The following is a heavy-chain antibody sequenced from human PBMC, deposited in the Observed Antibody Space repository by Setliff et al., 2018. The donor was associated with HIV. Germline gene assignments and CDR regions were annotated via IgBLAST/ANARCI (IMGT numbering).Heavy chain of an antibody. CDR2: IYPDESDS. CDR3: ARDHCSSSGCYEYSYYGMDV. V-gene: IGHV5-51*01. D-gene: IGHD2-2*01. J-gene: IGHJ6*02. CDR1: GYSFPTYW. Sequence: PGESLKISCKGSGYSFPTYWIAWVRQMPGKGLEWMGVIYPDESDSRYSPSFRGQVTISADKSINTAYLQWSGLKASDTAMYYCARDHCSSSGCYEYSYYGMDVWGQGTTVTVSS.